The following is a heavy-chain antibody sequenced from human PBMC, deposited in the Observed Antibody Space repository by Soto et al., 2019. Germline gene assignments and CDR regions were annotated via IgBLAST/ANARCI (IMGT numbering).Heavy chain of an antibody. J-gene: IGHJ4*02. CDR1: GYTFTTYY. CDR3: VRGYFDY. CDR2: IDSSGGSI. V-gene: IGHV1-46*01. Sequence: ASVKVSCKASGYTFTTYYMHWVRQAPGQGLEWMGIIDSSGGSISYTHNFQGRVTMTRDTSTSTAYMELSGLSSDDTAVYYCVRGYFDYWGQGTLVTVSS.